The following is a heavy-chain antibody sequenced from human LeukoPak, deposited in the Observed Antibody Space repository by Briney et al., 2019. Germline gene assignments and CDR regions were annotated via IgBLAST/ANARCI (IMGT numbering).Heavy chain of an antibody. D-gene: IGHD4-17*01. J-gene: IGHJ4*02. CDR1: GFTFSNYG. CDR3: ARDRGDYYYLDY. Sequence: PGGSLRLSCAASGFTFSNYGMHWVRQAPGKGLEWVAVISYDGKTKYYADSVKGRFTISRDNSKNTLYLQMASLRAEDTAVYYCARDRGDYYYLDYWGQGTLVTVSS. V-gene: IGHV3-30*03. CDR2: ISYDGKTK.